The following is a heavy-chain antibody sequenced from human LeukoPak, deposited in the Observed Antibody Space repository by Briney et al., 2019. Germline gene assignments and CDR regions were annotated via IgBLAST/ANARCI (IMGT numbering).Heavy chain of an antibody. V-gene: IGHV1-2*02. Sequence: ASVKVSCKASEYTFTSYYMHWVRQAPGQGLEWVGWINPNSGGTSYAQKFQGRVTMTRDTSISTAYMDLSRLRSDDTAVYYCARGVTARGFYYYMDVWGKGTTVTVSS. CDR3: ARGVTARGFYYYMDV. CDR2: INPNSGGT. D-gene: IGHD2-21*02. CDR1: EYTFTSYY. J-gene: IGHJ6*03.